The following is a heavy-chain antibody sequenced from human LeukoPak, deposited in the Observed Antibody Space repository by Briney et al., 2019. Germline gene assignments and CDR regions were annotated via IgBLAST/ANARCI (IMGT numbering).Heavy chain of an antibody. Sequence: GGSLRLSCAASGFSVSGSYMSWVRQAPGKGLECVSVIYSGGTTYYADSVKGRFTISRDNSKNTLYLQMNSLRAEDTAVYYCAKDSGPYSYGPFDYWGQGTLVTVSS. CDR2: IYSGGTT. V-gene: IGHV3-53*05. J-gene: IGHJ4*02. CDR3: AKDSGPYSYGPFDY. CDR1: GFSVSGSY. D-gene: IGHD5-18*01.